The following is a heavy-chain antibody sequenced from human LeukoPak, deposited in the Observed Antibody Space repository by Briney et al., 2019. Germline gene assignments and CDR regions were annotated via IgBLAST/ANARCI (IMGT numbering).Heavy chain of an antibody. CDR2: VDPDSGGT. V-gene: IGHV1-2*02. J-gene: IGHJ4*02. D-gene: IGHD2-2*02. CDR3: ARVPGPYTTSRFDY. Sequence: ASVKVSCKTSGYTFTGYYLHWVRQAPGQGLEWVGRVDPDSGGTHYAQKFQVRVTVTRDTSITTVYMELSGLTSDDTAVYYCARVPGPYTTSRFDYWGQGTLVTVSS. CDR1: GYTFTGYY.